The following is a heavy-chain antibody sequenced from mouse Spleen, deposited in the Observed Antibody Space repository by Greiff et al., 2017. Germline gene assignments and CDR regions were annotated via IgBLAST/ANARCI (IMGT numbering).Heavy chain of an antibody. CDR3: ARAQYKVAY. Sequence: DVKLQESGPGLVKPSQSLSLTCSVTGYSITSGYYWNWIRQFPGNKLEWMGYISYDGSNNYNPSLKNRISITRDTSKNQFFLKLNSVTTEDTATYYCARAQYKVAYWGQGTLVTVSA. V-gene: IGHV3-6*01. D-gene: IGHD1-3*01. CDR1: GYSITSGYY. CDR2: ISYDGSN. J-gene: IGHJ3*01.